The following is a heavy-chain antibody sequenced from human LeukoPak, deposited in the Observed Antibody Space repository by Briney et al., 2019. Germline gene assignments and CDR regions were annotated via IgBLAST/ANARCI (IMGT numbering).Heavy chain of an antibody. D-gene: IGHD3-10*01. Sequence: PGGSLRLSCGASGFTFSNYGMHWVRQAPGKGLEWVAVTSYDGSNKYYADSVKGRFTISRDNSKNTLYLQMNSLRAEDTAVYYCARGAGRQHDVLLWFGELYYFDYWGQGTLVTVSS. CDR2: TSYDGSNK. V-gene: IGHV3-30*03. J-gene: IGHJ4*02. CDR3: ARGAGRQHDVLLWFGELYYFDY. CDR1: GFTFSNYG.